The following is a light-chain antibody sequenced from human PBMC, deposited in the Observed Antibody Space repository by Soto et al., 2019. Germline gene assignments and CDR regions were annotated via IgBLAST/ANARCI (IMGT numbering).Light chain of an antibody. CDR2: GGS. J-gene: IGKJ1*01. V-gene: IGKV3-20*01. Sequence: EIALTQSPGTLSLSPGEKATLSCRASQSVGSSLAWYQQKPGQAPRLLIYGGSSRATGIPDRFSGSGSGTDFTLSISRLEPENFEVNCCKKYGVSPSTFGQGTKLNIK. CDR3: KKYGVSPST. CDR1: QSVGSS.